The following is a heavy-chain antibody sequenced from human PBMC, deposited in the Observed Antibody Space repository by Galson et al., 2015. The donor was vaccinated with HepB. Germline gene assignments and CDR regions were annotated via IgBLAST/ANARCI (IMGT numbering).Heavy chain of an antibody. CDR3: ARSFGVVILRTAVDAFDI. D-gene: IGHD3-3*01. V-gene: IGHV3-48*02. J-gene: IGHJ3*02. CDR2: ISSSSSTI. CDR1: GFTFSSYS. Sequence: SLRLSCAASGFTFSSYSMNWVRQAPGKGLEWVSYISSSSSTIYYADSVKGRFTISRDNAKNSLYLQMNSLRDEDTAVYYCARSFGVVILRTAVDAFDIWGQGTMVTVSS.